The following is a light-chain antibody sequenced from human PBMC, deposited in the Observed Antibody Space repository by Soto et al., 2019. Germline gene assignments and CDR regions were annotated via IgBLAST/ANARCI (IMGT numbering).Light chain of an antibody. CDR2: WAS. CDR1: QSVLYSSNNKNY. J-gene: IGKJ4*01. Sequence: DIVMTQSPDSLAVSRGERATINCKSSQSVLYSSNNKNYLAWYQQKPGQPPKLLIYWASTRESGVPDRFSGSGYGTDFTLTISSLQAEDVAVYYCQQYYSTPRTFGGGTKVEIK. CDR3: QQYYSTPRT. V-gene: IGKV4-1*01.